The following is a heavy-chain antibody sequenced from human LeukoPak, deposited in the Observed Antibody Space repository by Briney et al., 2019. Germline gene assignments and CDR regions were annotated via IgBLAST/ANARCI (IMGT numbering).Heavy chain of an antibody. CDR1: GFTFSTFG. J-gene: IGHJ4*02. CDR3: AKVNNYDDY. Sequence: GGSLRLSCAASGFTFSTFGIHWVRQAPGKGMEWVAAISPDGNSEYYADSVKGRFTISRDNSKNMIYLQMNSLRGEDSAGYYCAKVNNYDDYWGQGTLVTVSS. CDR2: ISPDGNSE. D-gene: IGHD1/OR15-1a*01. V-gene: IGHV3-30*18.